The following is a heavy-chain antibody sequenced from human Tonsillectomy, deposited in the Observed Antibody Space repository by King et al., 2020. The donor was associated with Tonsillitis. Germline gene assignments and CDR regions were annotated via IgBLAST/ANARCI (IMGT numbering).Heavy chain of an antibody. CDR2: IYYRGGT. CDR3: ARHDSSGNNRFDP. Sequence: VQLQESGPGLVKPSETLSPTCTVSGGSISSYYWSWIRQPPGKGLEWLGRIYYRGGTNYNPSLKSRVTMSVDTSKNQFSLKLSFVTASDTAVYYCARHDSSGNNRFDPWGQGTLVTVSS. V-gene: IGHV4-59*08. J-gene: IGHJ5*02. D-gene: IGHD3-22*01. CDR1: GGSISSYY.